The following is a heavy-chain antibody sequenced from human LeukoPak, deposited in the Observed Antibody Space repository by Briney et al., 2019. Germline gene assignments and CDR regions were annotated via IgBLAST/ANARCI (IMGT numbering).Heavy chain of an antibody. CDR1: GFTFSSYS. CDR2: ISSSSSTI. CDR3: ARITPIGYSYGSYFDY. J-gene: IGHJ4*02. V-gene: IGHV3-48*01. D-gene: IGHD5-18*01. Sequence: GGSLRLSCAASGFTFSSYSMNWVRQAPGKGLEWVSYISSSSSTIYYADSVKGRFTISRDNAKNSLYLQMNSLRAEDTAVYYCARITPIGYSYGSYFDYWGQGTLVTVSS.